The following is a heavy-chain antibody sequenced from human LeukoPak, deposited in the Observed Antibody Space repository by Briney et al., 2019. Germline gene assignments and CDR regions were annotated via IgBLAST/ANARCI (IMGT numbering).Heavy chain of an antibody. CDR2: IYSGGST. Sequence: GGSLRLSCAASGFTVSSNYMSWVRQAPGKGLEWVSVIYSGGSTYYADSVKGRFTISRDNAKNSLYLQMNSLRADDTALYYCARNGVLLWFGEFDYWGQGTLVTVSS. D-gene: IGHD3-10*01. CDR3: ARNGVLLWFGEFDY. J-gene: IGHJ4*02. CDR1: GFTVSSNY. V-gene: IGHV3-66*01.